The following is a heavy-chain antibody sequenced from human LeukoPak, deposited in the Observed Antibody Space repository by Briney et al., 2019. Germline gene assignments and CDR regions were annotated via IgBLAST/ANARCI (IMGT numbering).Heavy chain of an antibody. CDR1: GFTVSSNY. CDR2: IYSGGST. CDR3: ARELSTVTTNHFDY. D-gene: IGHD4-11*01. J-gene: IGHJ4*02. Sequence: PGGSLRLSCAASGFTVSSNYMSWVRQAPGKGLEWVSVIYSGGSTYYADSVKGRFTISRDNSKNTLYLQMNSLRAEDTAVYYCARELSTVTTNHFDYWGQGTLVTVSS. V-gene: IGHV3-66*02.